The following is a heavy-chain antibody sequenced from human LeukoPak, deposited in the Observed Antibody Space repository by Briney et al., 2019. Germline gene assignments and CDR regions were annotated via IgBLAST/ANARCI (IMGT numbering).Heavy chain of an antibody. CDR3: ARVRKDIVVVVAATPLDAFDI. CDR2: INPNSGGT. CDR1: GYTFTGYY. D-gene: IGHD2-15*01. Sequence: ASVKVSCKASGYTFTGYYMHWVRQAPGQGLKWMGWINPNSGGTNYAQKFQGRVTMTRDTSISTAYMELSRLRSDDTAVYYCARVRKDIVVVVAATPLDAFDIWGQGTMVTVSS. J-gene: IGHJ3*02. V-gene: IGHV1-2*02.